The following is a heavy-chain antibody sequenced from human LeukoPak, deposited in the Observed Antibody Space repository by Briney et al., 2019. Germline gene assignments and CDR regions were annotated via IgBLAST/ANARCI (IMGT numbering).Heavy chain of an antibody. CDR3: ARVSGLAVADYFDY. Sequence: PGGSLRLSCAASGFTFSSYAMHWVRQAPGKGLEWVAVISYDGSNKYYADSVKGRFTISRDNSKNTLYLQMNSLRAEDTAVYYCARVSGLAVADYFDYWGQGTLVTVSS. J-gene: IGHJ4*02. CDR2: ISYDGSNK. CDR1: GFTFSSYA. D-gene: IGHD6-19*01. V-gene: IGHV3-30*04.